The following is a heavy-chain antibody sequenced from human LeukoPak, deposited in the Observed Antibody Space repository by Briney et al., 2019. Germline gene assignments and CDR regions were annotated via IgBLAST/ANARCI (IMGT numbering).Heavy chain of an antibody. Sequence: LSLTSTNSGGSISSTDYGGGCISQTQGKGLQWIANIYYSGSTYYNPSLQSRVTIAMDTSKNQFSLKLYSVTAADTAVYYCARISLRLGELSSNWGQGTLVTVSS. CDR1: GGSISSTDYG. V-gene: IGHV4-39*01. CDR3: ARISLRLGELSSN. J-gene: IGHJ4*02. D-gene: IGHD3-16*02. CDR2: IYYSGST.